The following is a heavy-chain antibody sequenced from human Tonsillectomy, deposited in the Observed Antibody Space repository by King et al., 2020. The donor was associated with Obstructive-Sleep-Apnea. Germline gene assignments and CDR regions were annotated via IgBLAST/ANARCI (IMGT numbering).Heavy chain of an antibody. CDR1: GFTFSTYA. V-gene: IGHV3-23*04. Sequence: VQLVESGGGLVQPGGSLRLSCVASGFTFSTYAMTWVSQAPGKGLEWVSSISAGGDSTYYADSVKGRCTMFRDNSKNIMYLQMDSLRVEDTAVYYGAKDTGGIAVREVVDYWGQGISVTVSP. CDR3: AKDTGGIAVREVVDY. D-gene: IGHD6-6*01. CDR2: ISAGGDST. J-gene: IGHJ4*02.